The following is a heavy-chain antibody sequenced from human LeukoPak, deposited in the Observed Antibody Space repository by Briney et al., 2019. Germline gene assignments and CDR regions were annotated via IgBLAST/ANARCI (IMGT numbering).Heavy chain of an antibody. D-gene: IGHD1-26*01. CDR1: GGSISSYY. CDR3: ARGVRIVGALEWFDP. CDR2: IYYSGST. Sequence: SETLSLTCTVSGGSISSYYWSWIRQPPGKGLEWIGYIYYSGSTNYNPSLKSRVTISVDTSKNQFSLKLSSVTTADTAVYYCARGVRIVGALEWFDPWGQGTLVTVSS. J-gene: IGHJ5*02. V-gene: IGHV4-59*01.